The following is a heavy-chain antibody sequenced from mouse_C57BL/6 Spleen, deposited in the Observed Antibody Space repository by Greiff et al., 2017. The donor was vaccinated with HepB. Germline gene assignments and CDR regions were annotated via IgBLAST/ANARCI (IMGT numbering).Heavy chain of an antibody. CDR1: GYTFTSYW. J-gene: IGHJ4*01. V-gene: IGHV1-64*01. CDR3: ARSGGGTSAMDY. D-gene: IGHD4-1*01. CDR2: IHPNSGST. Sequence: QVQLQQSGAELVKPGASVKLSCKASGYTFTSYWMHWVKQRPGQGLEWIGMIHPNSGSTNYNEKFKSKATLTVDKSSSTAYMQLSSLTSEDSAVYYCARSGGGTSAMDYWGQGTSVTVSS.